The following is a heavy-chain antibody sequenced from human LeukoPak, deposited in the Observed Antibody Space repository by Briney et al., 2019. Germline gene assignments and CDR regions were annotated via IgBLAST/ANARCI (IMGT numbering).Heavy chain of an antibody. CDR3: ARARSGYDSSYFYYMDV. V-gene: IGHV4-34*01. CDR2: VNHSGST. CDR1: GGSFSGYF. J-gene: IGHJ6*03. D-gene: IGHD5-12*01. Sequence: SETLSLTCGVYGGSFSGYFWSWIRQPPGKGPEWIGEVNHSGSTNYTPSLKSRVTISVDTSKNQFSLKLSSVTAADTAVYYCARARSGYDSSYFYYMDVWGKGTTVTVSS.